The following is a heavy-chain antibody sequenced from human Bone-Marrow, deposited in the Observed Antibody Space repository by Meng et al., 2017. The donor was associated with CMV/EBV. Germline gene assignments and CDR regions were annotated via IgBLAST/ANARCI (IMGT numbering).Heavy chain of an antibody. CDR3: ARSKPVVPAAIPDYYYGMDV. CDR1: GGSISSSSYY. V-gene: IGHV4-39*07. D-gene: IGHD2-2*02. J-gene: IGHJ6*02. CDR2: IFYGENT. Sequence: SETLSLTCTVSGGSISSSSYYWGWIRQPPGKGLVWIGSIFYGENTFYNPSLRSRVTISVDTSKNQFSLRLSSVTAADTAVYYCARSKPVVPAAIPDYYYGMDVWGQGTTVTVSS.